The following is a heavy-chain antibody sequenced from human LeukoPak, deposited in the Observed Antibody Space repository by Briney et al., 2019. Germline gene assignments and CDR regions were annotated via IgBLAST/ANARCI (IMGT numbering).Heavy chain of an antibody. CDR3: ARLSTVDFWSPFDY. D-gene: IGHD3-3*01. Sequence: WGSLRLSCAASGFTFRNYWMSWVRQAPGKGLEWVANIRQDGSEKNYVDSVKGRFTISRDDAKTSLYLQMNSLRAEDTALYYCARLSTVDFWSPFDYWGQGTLVTVSS. CDR2: IRQDGSEK. CDR1: GFTFRNYW. J-gene: IGHJ4*02. V-gene: IGHV3-7*05.